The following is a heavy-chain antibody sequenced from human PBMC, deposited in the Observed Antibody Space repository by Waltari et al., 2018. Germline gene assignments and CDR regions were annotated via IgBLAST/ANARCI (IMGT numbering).Heavy chain of an antibody. CDR2: INPGNGNT. CDR1: GGTFSSYA. CDR3: ARPLEDCGGGSCYYDRWFDP. J-gene: IGHJ5*02. Sequence: QVQLVQSGAEVKKPGSSVKVSCKASGGTFSSYAISWVRQAPGQSLEWLGRINPGNGNTEYSQKFQDRVTITRDTSASTSYVELSRLTSEDTAVYYCARPLEDCGGGSCYYDRWFDPWGQGTMVTVSS. V-gene: IGHV1-3*01. D-gene: IGHD2-15*01.